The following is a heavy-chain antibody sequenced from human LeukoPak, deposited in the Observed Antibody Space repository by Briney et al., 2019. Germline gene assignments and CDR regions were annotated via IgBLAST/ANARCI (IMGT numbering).Heavy chain of an antibody. J-gene: IGHJ4*02. Sequence: GGSLRLSCAASGFTFSSYSMNWVRQAPGKGLEWVSSISSSSSYIYYADSVKGRFTITRDNAINSLYLQMNSLRAEDTAVYYCAREVLCGGDCFSFDYWGQGTLVTVSS. CDR1: GFTFSSYS. V-gene: IGHV3-21*01. CDR3: AREVLCGGDCFSFDY. CDR2: ISSSSSYI. D-gene: IGHD2-21*02.